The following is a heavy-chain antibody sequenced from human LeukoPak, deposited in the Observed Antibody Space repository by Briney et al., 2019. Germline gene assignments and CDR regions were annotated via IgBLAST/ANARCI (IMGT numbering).Heavy chain of an antibody. D-gene: IGHD5-12*01. CDR2: MKPNSGNT. V-gene: IGHV1-8*01. Sequence: ASVKASCKASGYTLTSYDINWVRHATRQWLEWMGWMKPNSGNTGYAQKFQGRVTMTRSTSISTAYMELSSLRSEDTAVYYCSRGGYTGYGEDWGQGTLVTVSS. CDR3: SRGGYTGYGED. J-gene: IGHJ4*02. CDR1: GYTLTSYD.